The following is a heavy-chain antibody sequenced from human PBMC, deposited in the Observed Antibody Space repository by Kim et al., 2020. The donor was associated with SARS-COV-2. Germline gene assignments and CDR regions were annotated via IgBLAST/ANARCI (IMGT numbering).Heavy chain of an antibody. Sequence: ASVKVSCKASGYTFTSYDINWVRQATGQGLEWMGWMNPNSGNTGYAQKFQGRVTMTRNTSISTAYMELSSLRSEDTAVYYCARGRGYSSSWYVRYYGMDVWGQGTTVTVSS. CDR3: ARGRGYSSSWYVRYYGMDV. D-gene: IGHD6-13*01. V-gene: IGHV1-8*01. CDR2: MNPNSGNT. CDR1: GYTFTSYD. J-gene: IGHJ6*02.